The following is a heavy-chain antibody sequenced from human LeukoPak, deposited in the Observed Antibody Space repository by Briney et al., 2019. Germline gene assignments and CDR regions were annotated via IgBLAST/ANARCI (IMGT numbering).Heavy chain of an antibody. V-gene: IGHV4-34*01. CDR3: ASGRPFYYDFWSGRYYMDV. Sequence: SETLSLTCAVYGGSFSGYYWSWIRQPPGKGLEWIGEINHSGSTNYNPSLKSRVTISVDTSKNQFSLKLSSVTAADTAVYYCASGRPFYYDFWSGRYYMDVWGKGTTVTVSS. CDR1: GGSFSGYY. J-gene: IGHJ6*03. CDR2: INHSGST. D-gene: IGHD3-3*01.